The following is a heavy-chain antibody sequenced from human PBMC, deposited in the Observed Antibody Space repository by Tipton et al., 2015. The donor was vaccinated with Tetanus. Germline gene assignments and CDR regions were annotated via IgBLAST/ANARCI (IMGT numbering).Heavy chain of an antibody. D-gene: IGHD4-17*01. CDR2: ISGSGGST. CDR1: GFTFSSYA. Sequence: SLRLSCAASGFTFSSYAMSWVRQAPGKGLEWVSAISGSGGSTYYADSVKGRFTISRDNSKNTLYLQMNSLRAEDTAVYYCAKDPGGMTTVTHGAFDIWGQGTMVTVSS. J-gene: IGHJ3*02. V-gene: IGHV3-23*01. CDR3: AKDPGGMTTVTHGAFDI.